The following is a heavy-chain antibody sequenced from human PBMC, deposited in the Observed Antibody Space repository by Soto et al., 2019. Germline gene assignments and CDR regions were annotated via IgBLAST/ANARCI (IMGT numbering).Heavy chain of an antibody. CDR2: IIPIFGTA. D-gene: IGHD2-15*01. J-gene: IGHJ4*02. Sequence: SVKVSCKASGGTFSSYAISWVRQAPGQGLEWMGGIIPIFGTANYAQKFQGRVTITADESTSTAYMELSSLRSEDTAVYYCARVGYCSGGSCYSFDYWGQGTLVTVSS. CDR3: ARVGYCSGGSCYSFDY. V-gene: IGHV1-69*13. CDR1: GGTFSSYA.